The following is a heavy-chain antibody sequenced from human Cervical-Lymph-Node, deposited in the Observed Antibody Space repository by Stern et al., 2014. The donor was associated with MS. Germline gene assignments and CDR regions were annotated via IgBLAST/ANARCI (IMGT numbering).Heavy chain of an antibody. CDR2: IYHADSDT. V-gene: IGHV5-51*03. D-gene: IGHD3-22*01. CDR1: GYTFTRYW. Sequence: VQLVESGAEVKNPGESLKISCKGSGYTFTRYWIGWVRQMPGKGLEWMGIIYHADSDTRYSPSFQGQVTISADKAISTAYLQWSSLKASDTAMYYCARLLAAPIVVAEGHYFDYWGQGTLVTVSS. J-gene: IGHJ4*02. CDR3: ARLLAAPIVVAEGHYFDY.